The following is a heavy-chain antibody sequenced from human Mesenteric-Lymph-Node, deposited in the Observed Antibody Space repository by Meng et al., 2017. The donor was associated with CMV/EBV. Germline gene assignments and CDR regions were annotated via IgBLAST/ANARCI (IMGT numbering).Heavy chain of an antibody. Sequence: SETLSLTCTVSGGSISSSSYYWGWIRQPPGKGLEWIGSIYYSGSTYYNPSLKSRVTISVDTSKNQFSLMLSSVTAADTAVYYCASQRFGWFDPWGQGTLVTVSS. V-gene: IGHV4-39*01. CDR3: ASQRFGWFDP. CDR2: IYYSGST. J-gene: IGHJ5*02. D-gene: IGHD3-3*01. CDR1: GGSISSSSYY.